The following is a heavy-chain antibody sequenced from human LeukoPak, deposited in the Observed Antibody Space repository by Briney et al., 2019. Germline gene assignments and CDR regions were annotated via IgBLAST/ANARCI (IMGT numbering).Heavy chain of an antibody. Sequence: GASVKVSCKASGYTFTSYDINWVRQATGQGPEWMGWMNPNSGNTGYAQKFQGRVTITRNTSISTAYMELSSLRSEDTAVYYCARGSGSYLTPYYFDYWGQGTLVTVSS. CDR2: MNPNSGNT. CDR3: ARGSGSYLTPYYFDY. J-gene: IGHJ4*02. V-gene: IGHV1-8*03. D-gene: IGHD1-26*01. CDR1: GYTFTSYD.